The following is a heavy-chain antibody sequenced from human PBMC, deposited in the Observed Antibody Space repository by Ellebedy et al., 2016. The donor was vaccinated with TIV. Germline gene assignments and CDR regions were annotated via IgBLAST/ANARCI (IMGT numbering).Heavy chain of an antibody. D-gene: IGHD4-17*01. J-gene: IGHJ4*02. CDR3: ARSAVTMNGYFDN. V-gene: IGHV4-39*01. Sequence: SETLSLXCTVSGGSFSSSPYYWGWIRQPPGKGLEWIGTIYYTGSTYYNPSLKSRVTISVDTSKNQFSLKLTSVTAADTAVYYCARSAVTMNGYFDNWGQGTLVAVSS. CDR2: IYYTGST. CDR1: GGSFSSSPYY.